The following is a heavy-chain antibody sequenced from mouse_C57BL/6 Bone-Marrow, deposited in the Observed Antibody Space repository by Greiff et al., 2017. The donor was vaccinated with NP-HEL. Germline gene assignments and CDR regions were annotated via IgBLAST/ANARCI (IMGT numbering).Heavy chain of an antibody. CDR3: ARSPYDYKFHY. CDR2: IYPGDGDT. Sequence: VQLQQSGPELVKPGASVKISCKASGYAFSSSWMNWVKQRPGKGLEWIGRIYPGDGDTNYNGKFKGQATLTADKSSSTAYMQLSSLTSEDSAVYVCARSPYDYKFHYGGQGTTLTVSS. V-gene: IGHV1-82*01. D-gene: IGHD2-4*01. CDR1: GYAFSSSW. J-gene: IGHJ2*01.